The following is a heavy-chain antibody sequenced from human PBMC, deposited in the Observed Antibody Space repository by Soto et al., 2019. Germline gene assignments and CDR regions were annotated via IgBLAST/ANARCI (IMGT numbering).Heavy chain of an antibody. CDR1: GFTFSSYG. CDR3: AKDRYSGTYPTDFDY. V-gene: IGHV3-30*18. CDR2: ISYDGGNE. D-gene: IGHD1-26*01. J-gene: IGHJ4*02. Sequence: GGSLRLSCAGSGFTFSSYGIHWVRQAPGKGLEWVALISYDGGNEKYTESVKDRFTISRDDSHNVAYLQMSSLRTEDTAMYYCAKDRYSGTYPTDFDYWGQGSLVTVPQ.